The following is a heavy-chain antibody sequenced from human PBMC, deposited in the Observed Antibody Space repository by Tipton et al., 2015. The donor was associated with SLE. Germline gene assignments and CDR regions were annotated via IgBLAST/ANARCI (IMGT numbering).Heavy chain of an antibody. D-gene: IGHD6-13*01. V-gene: IGHV3-30*02. Sequence: SGFTFSGYGMHWVRQAPGEGLDWVAFVRFDASNEYYADSVKGRFTISRDNSKNRLYLEMKSLRLEDTAVYYCAKDSSNWSFDYWGQGILVTVSS. CDR3: AKDSSNWSFDY. CDR2: VRFDASNE. J-gene: IGHJ4*02. CDR1: GFTFSGYG.